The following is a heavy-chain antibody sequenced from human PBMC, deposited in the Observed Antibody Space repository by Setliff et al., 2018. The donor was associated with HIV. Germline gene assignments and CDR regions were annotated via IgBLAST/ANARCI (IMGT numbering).Heavy chain of an antibody. CDR1: GFNFNNHA. CDR3: AREMPMIYWYFDL. V-gene: IGHV3-30*04. Sequence: PGGSLRLSCAASGFNFNNHAMHWVRQAPGKGLEWVGVISYDGRNKYYADSVRGRFTISRDNSKNTLYLQMNSLRTEDTAVYYCAREMPMIYWYFDLWGRGTLVTVSS. CDR2: ISYDGRNK. D-gene: IGHD3-22*01. J-gene: IGHJ2*01.